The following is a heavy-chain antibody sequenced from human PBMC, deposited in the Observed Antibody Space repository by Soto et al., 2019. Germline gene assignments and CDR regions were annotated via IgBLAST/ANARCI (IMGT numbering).Heavy chain of an antibody. Sequence: SSETLSLTCTVSGGSISSYYWSWIRQPPGKGLEWIGYIYYSGSTNYNPSLKSRVTISVDTSKNQFSLKLSSVTAADTAVYYCASIPSYDGFDYWGQGTLVTVSS. CDR3: ASIPSYDGFDY. CDR1: GGSISSYY. J-gene: IGHJ4*02. CDR2: IYYSGST. V-gene: IGHV4-59*01. D-gene: IGHD5-12*01.